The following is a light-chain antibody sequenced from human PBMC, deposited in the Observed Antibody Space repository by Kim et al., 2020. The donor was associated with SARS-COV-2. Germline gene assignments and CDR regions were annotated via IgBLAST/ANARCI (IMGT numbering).Light chain of an antibody. V-gene: IGLV2-14*04. CDR1: SSDFSAYKY. CDR3: SSYARSSSYV. Sequence: QSITISCTGTSSDFSAYKYVSWYQQHPGKAPELMIFDVSERPSGISNRFSGSKSGNTASLTISGLQAEDEADYYCSSYARSSSYVFGTGTKVTVL. CDR2: DVS. J-gene: IGLJ1*01.